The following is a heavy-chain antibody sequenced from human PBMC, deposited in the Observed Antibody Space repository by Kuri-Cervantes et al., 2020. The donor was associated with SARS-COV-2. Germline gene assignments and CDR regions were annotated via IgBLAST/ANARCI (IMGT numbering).Heavy chain of an antibody. CDR1: GFTFSGFS. J-gene: IGHJ6*02. CDR2: IKEDGSEK. CDR3: ARDMGYGSGPRNYYYYYGMDV. D-gene: IGHD3-10*01. Sequence: GESLKISCAASGFTFSGFSMGWVRQAPGKGLEWVANIKEDGSEKNYVDSVRGRFTISRDNAKNSLYLQMNSLRAEDTAVYYCARDMGYGSGPRNYYYYYGMDVWGQGTTVTVSS. V-gene: IGHV3-7*01.